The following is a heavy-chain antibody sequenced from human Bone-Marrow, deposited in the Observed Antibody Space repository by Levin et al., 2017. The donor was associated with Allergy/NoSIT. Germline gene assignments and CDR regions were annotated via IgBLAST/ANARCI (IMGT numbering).Heavy chain of an antibody. Sequence: GESLKISCKASGYTFTSYNLDWVRQATGQGPEWMGWMHPSSGNTGSPQKFQGRVTMTINTSINTAYMELSSLTSEDTAVYYCVRVSSDGRPGNWFDAWGQGTLVTVSS. D-gene: IGHD1-14*01. J-gene: IGHJ5*02. V-gene: IGHV1-8*01. CDR2: MHPSSGNT. CDR3: VRVSSDGRPGNWFDA. CDR1: GYTFTSYN.